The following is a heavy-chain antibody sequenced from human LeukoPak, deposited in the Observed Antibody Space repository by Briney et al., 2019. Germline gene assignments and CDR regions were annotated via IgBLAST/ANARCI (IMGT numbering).Heavy chain of an antibody. CDR2: IYYSGST. V-gene: IGHV4-59*01. CDR1: GGSISSYY. CDR3: ARVHTTGRYSPADFDY. Sequence: PSGTLSLTCTVSGGSISSYYWSWIRQPPGKGLEWIGYIYYSGSTNYNPSLKSRVTISVDTSKNQFSLKLSSVTAADTAVYYCARVHTTGRYSPADFDYWGQGTLVTVSS. J-gene: IGHJ4*02. D-gene: IGHD5-18*01.